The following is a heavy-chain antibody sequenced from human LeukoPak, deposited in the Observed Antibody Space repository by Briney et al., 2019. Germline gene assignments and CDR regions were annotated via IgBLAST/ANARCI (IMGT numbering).Heavy chain of an antibody. CDR2: IGFNGGRT. CDR3: ARDRAGSSISCYHSFDH. CDR1: GFTFSSYG. J-gene: IGHJ4*02. V-gene: IGHV3-23*01. Sequence: GGSLRLSCAASGFTFSSYGMSWVRQAPGKGLEWVSAIGFNGGRTYYADSVKGRFTISRDNSKNTLYLQMNSLRADDTAVYYCARDRAGSSISCYHSFDHWGQGTLVTVSS. D-gene: IGHD2-2*01.